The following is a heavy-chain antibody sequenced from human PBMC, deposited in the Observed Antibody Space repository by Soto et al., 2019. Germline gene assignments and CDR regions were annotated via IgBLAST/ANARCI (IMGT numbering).Heavy chain of an antibody. J-gene: IGHJ5*02. CDR1: GFTFSSYS. V-gene: IGHV3-21*01. CDR3: ARDGGVTYDSSGYPNWFDP. Sequence: GSLRLSCAASGFTFSSYSMNWVRQAPGKGLEWVSSISSSSSYIYYADSVKGRFTISRDNAKNSLYLQMNSLRAEDTAVYYCARDGGVTYDSSGYPNWFDPWGQGTLVTVSS. D-gene: IGHD3-22*01. CDR2: ISSSSSYI.